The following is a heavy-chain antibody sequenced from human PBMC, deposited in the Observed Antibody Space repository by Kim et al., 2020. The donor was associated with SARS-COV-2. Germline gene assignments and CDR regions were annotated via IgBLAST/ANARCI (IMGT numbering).Heavy chain of an antibody. CDR3: AKGSSNWYPRDWFDP. CDR1: GFTFNNYA. Sequence: GGSLRLSCVASGFTFNNYALTWVRQAPGKGLEWVSVISGGGGSTKYADSVKGRFTISRDNSNNTLYLQMNRLRVEDTAVYYCAKGSSNWYPRDWFDPWG. V-gene: IGHV3-23*01. D-gene: IGHD6-13*01. J-gene: IGHJ5*02. CDR2: ISGGGGST.